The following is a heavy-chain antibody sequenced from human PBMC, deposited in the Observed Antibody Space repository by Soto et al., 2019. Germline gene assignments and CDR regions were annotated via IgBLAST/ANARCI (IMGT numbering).Heavy chain of an antibody. CDR1: GLTFSKNE. V-gene: IGHV3-13*05. Sequence: PGGYLRLSCAASGLTFSKNEMNWVRQVTGKGLEWVSTIGSAGDPYYPASFKGRFTVSRDNAKNSLYLHLSSLSAGDTSVYYCAFLVLYSAAADFHFWGQAIFGTLSS. CDR2: IGSAGDP. D-gene: IGHD6-13*01. J-gene: IGHJ4*02. CDR3: AFLVLYSAAADFHF.